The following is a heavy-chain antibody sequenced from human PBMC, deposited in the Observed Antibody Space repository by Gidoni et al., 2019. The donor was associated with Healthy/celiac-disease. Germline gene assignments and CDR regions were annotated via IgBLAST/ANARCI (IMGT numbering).Heavy chain of an antibody. V-gene: IGHV1-8*01. D-gene: IGHD2-2*01. CDR3: AREEVYCSSTSCYWFDY. CDR1: GYTFTSYD. Sequence: QVQLVQSGAEVKKPGASVKVSCRASGYTFTSYDIHWVRQATGQGLGWMGLMNPSGVRTGNAQKLQGSVTMTRNTSISTAYIELSSLRSEDTAMYYCAREEVYCSSTSCYWFDYWGQGTLVTVSA. CDR2: MNPSGVRT. J-gene: IGHJ4*02.